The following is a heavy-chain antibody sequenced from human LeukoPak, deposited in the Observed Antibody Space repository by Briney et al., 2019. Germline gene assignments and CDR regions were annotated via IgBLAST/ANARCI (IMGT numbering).Heavy chain of an antibody. CDR3: AREASQMDAFDI. Sequence: KMHWVRQAPGQGLEWMGWINPNSGGTNYAQKFQGWVTMTRDTSISTAYMELSRLRSDDTAVYYCAREASQMDAFDIWGQGTMVTVSS. CDR2: INPNSGGT. J-gene: IGHJ3*02. CDR1: K. D-gene: IGHD5-24*01. V-gene: IGHV1-2*04.